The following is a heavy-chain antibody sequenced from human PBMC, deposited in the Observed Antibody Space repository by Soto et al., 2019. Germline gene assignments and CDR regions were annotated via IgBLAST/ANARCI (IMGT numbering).Heavy chain of an antibody. CDR2: INPSGGST. V-gene: IGHV1-46*01. Sequence: SVKGSCKASGYTFTSYYIHWVRQAPGQGLEWMGIINPSGGSTSYAQKFQGRVTMTRDTSTSTVYMELSSLRSEDTAVYYCARVGGWNYSPNYYYGMDVWGQGTTVTVSS. CDR1: GYTFTSYY. CDR3: ARVGGWNYSPNYYYGMDV. D-gene: IGHD1-7*01. J-gene: IGHJ6*02.